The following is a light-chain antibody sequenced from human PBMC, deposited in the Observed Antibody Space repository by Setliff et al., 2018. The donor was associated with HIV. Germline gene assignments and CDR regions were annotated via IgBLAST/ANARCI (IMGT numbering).Light chain of an antibody. CDR1: SSDVGCYNF. Sequence: QSALTQPASVSGSPGQSITISCTGTSSDVGCYNFVSWYQQHPGKAPKLMIYEVTNRPSGVSNHFSGSKSDNTSSLTSSGLQAEDEADYYCISYTSNTTVIFGGGTKVTVL. CDR3: ISYTSNTTVI. CDR2: EVT. J-gene: IGLJ2*01. V-gene: IGLV2-14*01.